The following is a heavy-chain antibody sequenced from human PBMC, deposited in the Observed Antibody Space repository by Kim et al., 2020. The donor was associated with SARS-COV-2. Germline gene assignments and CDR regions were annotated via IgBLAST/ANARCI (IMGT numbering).Heavy chain of an antibody. V-gene: IGHV4-34*01. D-gene: IGHD3-10*01. CDR3: ARAYGSGSYYLSY. Sequence: NPSLKSRVTISVDTSKNQFSLKRSSVTAADTAVYYCARAYGSGSYYLSYWGQGTLVTVSS. J-gene: IGHJ4*02.